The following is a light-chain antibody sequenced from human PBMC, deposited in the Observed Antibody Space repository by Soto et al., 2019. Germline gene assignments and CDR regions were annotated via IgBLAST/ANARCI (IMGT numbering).Light chain of an antibody. Sequence: QSALTQPPSASGSPGQSVTISCTGTSSDVGGYNYVSWYQQHPGKAPKLMIYEVSKRPSGVPDRFSGSKSGNTASLTVSGLQAEDEADYYCSSYAGSNNFPLFGGGTKLTVL. CDR3: SSYAGSNNFPL. V-gene: IGLV2-8*01. J-gene: IGLJ2*01. CDR1: SSDVGGYNY. CDR2: EVS.